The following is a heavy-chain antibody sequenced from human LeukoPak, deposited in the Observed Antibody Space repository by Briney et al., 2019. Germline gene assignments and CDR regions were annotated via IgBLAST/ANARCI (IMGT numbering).Heavy chain of an antibody. V-gene: IGHV1-69*13. CDR1: GGTFSSYA. D-gene: IGHD2-15*01. Sequence: ASVKVSCKASGGTFSSYAISWVRQAPGQGLEWMGGIIPIFGTANYAQKFQGRATITADESTSTAYMELSSLRSEDTAVYYCARGGYCSGGSCYYYWGQGTLVTVSS. J-gene: IGHJ4*02. CDR2: IIPIFGTA. CDR3: ARGGYCSGGSCYYY.